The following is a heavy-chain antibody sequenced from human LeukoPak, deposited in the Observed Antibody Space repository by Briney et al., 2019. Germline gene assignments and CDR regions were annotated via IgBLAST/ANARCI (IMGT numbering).Heavy chain of an antibody. Sequence: ASVKVSCKASGGTFSSYAISWVRQAPGQGLEWMGGIIPIFGTANYAQKFQGRVTITADKSTSTAYMELSSLRSEDTAVYYCARGTYYYDSSGYYSDDAFDIWAKGQWSPSLQ. J-gene: IGHJ3*02. V-gene: IGHV1-69*06. CDR3: ARGTYYYDSSGYYSDDAFDI. D-gene: IGHD3-22*01. CDR2: IIPIFGTA. CDR1: GGTFSSYA.